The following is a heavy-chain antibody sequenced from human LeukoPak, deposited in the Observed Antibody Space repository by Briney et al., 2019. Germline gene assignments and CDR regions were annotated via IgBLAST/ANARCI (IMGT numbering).Heavy chain of an antibody. Sequence: GGSLRLSCAASGFTFDDYTMHWVRQAPGKGLEWVSLISWDGGSTYYADSVKGRFTVSRDNSKNSLYLQMNSLRTEDTALYYCAKAIYDSSGYYGSGIDYWGQGTLVTVSS. J-gene: IGHJ4*02. V-gene: IGHV3-43*01. D-gene: IGHD3-22*01. CDR3: AKAIYDSSGYYGSGIDY. CDR2: ISWDGGST. CDR1: GFTFDDYT.